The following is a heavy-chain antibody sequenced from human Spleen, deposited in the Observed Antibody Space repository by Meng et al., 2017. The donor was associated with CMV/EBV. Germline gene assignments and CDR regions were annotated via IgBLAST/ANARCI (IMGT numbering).Heavy chain of an antibody. V-gene: IGHV1-46*01. CDR3: ARGPSAHPDTEWNDYFDY. D-gene: IGHD1-1*01. J-gene: IGHJ4*02. CDR2: INPSGGST. Sequence: ASVKVSCKVSGGTFSNYAISWVRQAPGQGLEWMGIINPSGGSTSYAQKFQGRVTMTRDTSTTTVDMELSSLSSEDTAVYYCARGPSAHPDTEWNDYFDYWGQGTLVTVSS. CDR1: GGTFSNYA.